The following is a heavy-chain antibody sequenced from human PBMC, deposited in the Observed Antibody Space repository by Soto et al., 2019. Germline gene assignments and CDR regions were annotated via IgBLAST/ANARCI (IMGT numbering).Heavy chain of an antibody. D-gene: IGHD2-2*01. CDR3: AANMRRAPLDP. J-gene: IGHJ5*02. CDR2: ISYDGSNK. Sequence: QVQLVESGGGVVQPGRSLRLSCATSGFTFSNYGMHWARHTPGKGLEWVAVISYDGSNKKYADSVKGRFTISRDNSKSSLTLLLNRLRVEDTAVYYCAANMRRAPLDPWGQGTLVIVS. CDR1: GFTFSNYG. V-gene: IGHV3-30*03.